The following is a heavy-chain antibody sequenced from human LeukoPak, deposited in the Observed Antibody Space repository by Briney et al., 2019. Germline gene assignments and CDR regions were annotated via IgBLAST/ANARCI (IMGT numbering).Heavy chain of an antibody. CDR2: ISSSSTYI. CDR3: ARDWEYYYDSSGFPAENWFDP. V-gene: IGHV3-21*01. D-gene: IGHD3-22*01. CDR1: GFTFSSYS. Sequence: GGSLRLSCAASGFTFSSYSMNWVRQAPGKGLEWVLSISSSSTYIYYADSVKGRFTISRDNAKNSLYLQMNSLRAEDTAVYYCARDWEYYYDSSGFPAENWFDPWGQGTLVTVSS. J-gene: IGHJ5*02.